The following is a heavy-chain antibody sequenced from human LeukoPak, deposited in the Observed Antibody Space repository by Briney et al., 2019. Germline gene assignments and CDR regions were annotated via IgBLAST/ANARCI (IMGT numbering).Heavy chain of an antibody. CDR3: TRHPIVGANHFDY. CDR2: IRSKANSYAT. CDR1: GFTFSGSA. D-gene: IGHD1-26*01. J-gene: IGHJ4*02. Sequence: GGSVRLSCAASGFTFSGSAMHWVRQASGKGLEWVGRIRSKANSYATAYAASVKGRFTISRDDSKNTAYLQMNSLKTEDTAVYYCTRHPIVGANHFDYWGQGTLVTVSS. V-gene: IGHV3-73*01.